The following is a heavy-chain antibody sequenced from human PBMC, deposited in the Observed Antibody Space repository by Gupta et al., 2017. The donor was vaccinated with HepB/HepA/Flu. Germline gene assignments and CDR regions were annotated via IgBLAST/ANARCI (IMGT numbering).Heavy chain of an antibody. CDR3: ARDKDWGFDY. V-gene: IGHV3-48*02. Sequence: EVQLVESGGGLVQPGGSLRLSCAASGFTFSSYSMNWFRQAPGKGLEWVSYISSSAIYYTDSVKGRFTISRDNAKNSLYLQMNSLRDEDTAVYYCARDKDWGFDYWGQGTLVTVSS. CDR2: ISSSAI. CDR1: GFTFSSYS. J-gene: IGHJ4*02. D-gene: IGHD3/OR15-3a*01.